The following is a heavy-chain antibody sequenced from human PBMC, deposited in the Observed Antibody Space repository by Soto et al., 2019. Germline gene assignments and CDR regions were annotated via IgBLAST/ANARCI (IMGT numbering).Heavy chain of an antibody. CDR1: GFTFSSYG. V-gene: IGHV3-30*18. D-gene: IGHD2-2*01. J-gene: IGHJ4*02. CDR3: AKGGCSSTSCYEGGDFDY. Sequence: QVQLVESGGGLVQPGRSLRLSCAASGFTFSSYGMHWVRQAPGKGLEWVAVISYDGSNKYYADSVKGRFTISRDNSKNTLYLQMNSLRAEDTAVYYCAKGGCSSTSCYEGGDFDYWGQGTLVTVSS. CDR2: ISYDGSNK.